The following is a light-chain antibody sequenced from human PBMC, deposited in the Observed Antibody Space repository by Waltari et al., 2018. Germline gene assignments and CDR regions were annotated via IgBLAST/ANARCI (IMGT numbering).Light chain of an antibody. J-gene: IGKJ2*01. V-gene: IGKV3-20*01. CDR1: QSVSTSS. Sequence: EIVLTQSPGTLSLSPGERATLSCRASQSVSTSSLAWYQQKPGQAPRRFIYGSSIRATGSPDRCSGSGFGTAFTLTIIRLEPEDVAVYYCQQYGNSPRTFGQGTKLEIK. CDR2: GSS. CDR3: QQYGNSPRT.